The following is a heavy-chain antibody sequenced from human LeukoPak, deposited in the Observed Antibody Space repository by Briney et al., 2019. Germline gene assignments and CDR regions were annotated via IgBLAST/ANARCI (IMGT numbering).Heavy chain of an antibody. CDR1: GFTFSNYA. CDR3: AKARVPDSGWEIDY. D-gene: IGHD6-19*01. Sequence: GGSLRLSCAASGFTFSNYAMSWVRQAPGKGLEWVSAICSDGSTYYADSVKGRFTISRDKSKNTLYLQMNSLRAEDTPVYYCAKARVPDSGWEIDYWGQGTLVIVSS. V-gene: IGHV3-23*01. CDR2: ICSDGST. J-gene: IGHJ4*02.